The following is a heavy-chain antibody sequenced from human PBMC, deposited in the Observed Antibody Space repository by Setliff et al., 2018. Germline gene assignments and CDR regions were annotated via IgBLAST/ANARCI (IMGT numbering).Heavy chain of an antibody. V-gene: IGHV1-18*01. Sequence: ASVKVSCKASNYTFINYGMSWVRQIPGHGLEWMGWISGSSGDASYAQKFQGRVIITLDTLTTTAYMELRGLRSDDTAVYYCARDSRIRFTKEEGGAYYYGMDVWGQGTTVTVSS. D-gene: IGHD2-8*01. CDR2: ISGSSGDA. CDR3: ARDSRIRFTKEEGGAYYYGMDV. J-gene: IGHJ6*02. CDR1: NYTFINYG.